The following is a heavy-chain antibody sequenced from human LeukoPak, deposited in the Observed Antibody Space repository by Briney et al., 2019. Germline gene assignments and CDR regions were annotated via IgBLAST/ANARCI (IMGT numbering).Heavy chain of an antibody. CDR3: AKDAYSGRDFDY. V-gene: IGHV3-23*01. D-gene: IGHD1-26*01. CDR1: GFTFNNYA. Sequence: GSLKLSFAASGFTFNNYAMSWVRQAPGKGLELGSTISGSGDSTYYADSVKGRFTISRDNSKNTLWLQMNSLRAEDTAVYFCAKDAYSGRDFDYWGQGTLVTVSS. J-gene: IGHJ4*02. CDR2: ISGSGDST.